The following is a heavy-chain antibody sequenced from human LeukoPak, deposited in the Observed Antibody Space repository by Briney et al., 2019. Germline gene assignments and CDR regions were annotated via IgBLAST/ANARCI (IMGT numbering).Heavy chain of an antibody. V-gene: IGHV1-18*01. CDR3: ARDTKTTTMAGGNDY. D-gene: IGHD3-16*01. CDR2: ISAYNGNT. Sequence: ASVKVSCKASGGTFSSYAISWVRQAPGQGLEWMGWISAYNGNTSYAQKLQGRVTLTTDTSTSTAYMELRSLTSDDTAVYYCARDTKTTTMAGGNDYWGQGTLVTVSS. J-gene: IGHJ4*02. CDR1: GGTFSSYA.